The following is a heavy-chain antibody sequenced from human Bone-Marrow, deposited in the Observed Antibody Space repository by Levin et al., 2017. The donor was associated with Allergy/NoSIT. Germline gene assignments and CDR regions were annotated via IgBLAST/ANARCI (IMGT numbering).Heavy chain of an antibody. Sequence: GESLKISCAASGFTFSNYGMHWVRQAPGKSLEWVAFISYLGTNKYYVESVEGRFTISRDNSKNTLYLQMNSLRAEDTAVFYCARGAEYFRHWGQGTLVTVS. CDR3: ARGAEYFRH. V-gene: IGHV3-30*03. CDR2: ISYLGTNK. J-gene: IGHJ1*01. CDR1: GFTFSNYG.